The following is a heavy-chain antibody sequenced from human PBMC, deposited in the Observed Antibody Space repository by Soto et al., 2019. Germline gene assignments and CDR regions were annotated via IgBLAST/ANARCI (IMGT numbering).Heavy chain of an antibody. Sequence: QVQLVESGGGVVQPGRSLRLSCAASGFTFSSYGMHWVRQAPGKGLEWVAVIWYDGSNKYYADSVKGRFTISRDNSKNTLYLQMNSLRAEDTAVYYCARDPPYTAMLLDYWGQGTLVTVSS. D-gene: IGHD5-18*01. CDR3: ARDPPYTAMLLDY. J-gene: IGHJ4*02. CDR1: GFTFSSYG. V-gene: IGHV3-33*01. CDR2: IWYDGSNK.